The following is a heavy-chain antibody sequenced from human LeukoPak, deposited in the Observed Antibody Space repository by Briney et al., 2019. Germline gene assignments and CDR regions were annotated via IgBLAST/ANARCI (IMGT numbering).Heavy chain of an antibody. CDR1: GFTFSSYA. CDR3: ARSRGLDVHYYYYMDV. D-gene: IGHD3-10*01. CDR2: ITSDGGRT. V-gene: IGHV3-64*01. Sequence: GGSLRLSCAASGFTFSSYAVHWVRQAPGKGLEYVSAITSDGGRTYYANSVKGRFTISRDNSKNTLYLQVGSLRAEDMAVYYCARSRGLDVHYYYYMDVWGKGTTVTVSS. J-gene: IGHJ6*03.